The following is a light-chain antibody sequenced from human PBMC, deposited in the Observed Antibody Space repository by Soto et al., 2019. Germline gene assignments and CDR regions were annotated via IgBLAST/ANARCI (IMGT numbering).Light chain of an antibody. CDR2: SVS. CDR3: QHYNKWPLT. V-gene: IGKV3-15*01. J-gene: IGKJ4*01. CDR1: QSVYTT. Sequence: EIVMTQSPATLSVSPGERATLSCRASQSVYTTLAWYQQRPGQAPRLLIYSVSTRATGIPARFSGSGSGTEFTLTISSLQSEDFAVYYWQHYNKWPLTFGGGTTVEIK.